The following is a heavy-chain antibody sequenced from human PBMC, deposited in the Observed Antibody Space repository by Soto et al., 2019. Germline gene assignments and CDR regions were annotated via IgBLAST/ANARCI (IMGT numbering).Heavy chain of an antibody. CDR1: GYTFTGYA. D-gene: IGHD6-19*01. CDR2: INAGNGNT. Sequence: QDQLVQSGAEEKKPGASVKVSCKASGYTFTGYAMHWVRQAPGQRLEWMGWINAGNGNTKYSQKFQGRVTITRDTSASAAYMELSSLSSEDTAVYYCARAVAVPADFDYWGQGTLVTVSS. CDR3: ARAVAVPADFDY. J-gene: IGHJ4*02. V-gene: IGHV1-3*05.